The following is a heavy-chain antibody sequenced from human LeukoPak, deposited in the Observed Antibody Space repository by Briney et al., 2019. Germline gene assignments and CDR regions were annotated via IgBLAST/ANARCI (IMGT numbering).Heavy chain of an antibody. V-gene: IGHV3-23*01. J-gene: IGHJ4*02. CDR3: AKGLAVAGHFDY. Sequence: GGSLRLSCGASGFTFSSYAMSWVRQAPGKGLEWVSSIRGSGGSTYYAESVKGRFTISRDNSKNTLFLQMNSLRAEDTAVYYCAKGLAVAGHFDYWGQGTLVTISS. CDR2: IRGSGGST. D-gene: IGHD6-19*01. CDR1: GFTFSSYA.